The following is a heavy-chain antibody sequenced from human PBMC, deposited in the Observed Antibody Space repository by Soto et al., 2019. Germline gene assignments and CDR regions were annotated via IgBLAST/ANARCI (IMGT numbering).Heavy chain of an antibody. J-gene: IGHJ6*01. Sequence: QVQLQQWGAGLLKPSATLSLTCAVYGGSFSGYYWSLIRQPPGKGLEWIGEINHSGSTNYNPSLKSRVTISVDTSKTQFTLQLSSVTAADTAVYYCARGGLRLWPYYYYYGMDVWGQGTTVTVSS. V-gene: IGHV4-34*01. CDR1: GGSFSGYY. CDR3: ARGGLRLWPYYYYYGMDV. CDR2: INHSGST. D-gene: IGHD3-10*01.